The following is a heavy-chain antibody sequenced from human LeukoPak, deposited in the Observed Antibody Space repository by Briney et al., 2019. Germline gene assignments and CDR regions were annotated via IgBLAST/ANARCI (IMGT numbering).Heavy chain of an antibody. CDR3: ALKYSYGSFDY. J-gene: IGHJ4*02. Sequence: PGGSLRLSCAASGFTVSSNYMSWVRQAPGKGLEWVSVIYSGGSTYYADSVKGRFTISRDNSKNTLYLQMNSLRAEDTAVYYCALKYSYGSFDYWGQGTLVTVSS. CDR1: GFTVSSNY. CDR2: IYSGGST. V-gene: IGHV3-53*01. D-gene: IGHD5-18*01.